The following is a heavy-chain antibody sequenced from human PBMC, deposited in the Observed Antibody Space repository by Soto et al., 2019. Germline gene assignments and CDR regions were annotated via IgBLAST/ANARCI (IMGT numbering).Heavy chain of an antibody. D-gene: IGHD6-13*01. J-gene: IGHJ4*02. V-gene: IGHV1-18*01. Sequence: ASVKVSCKASGYTFTNSGIIWVRQAPGQGLEWLGWINTDNGNTNYAQKLQGRVTMTTDTSTSTAYMELRSLRSDDTAVYYCARAPGIAAAGTLFDYWGQGTLVTVSS. CDR3: ARAPGIAAAGTLFDY. CDR2: INTDNGNT. CDR1: GYTFTNSG.